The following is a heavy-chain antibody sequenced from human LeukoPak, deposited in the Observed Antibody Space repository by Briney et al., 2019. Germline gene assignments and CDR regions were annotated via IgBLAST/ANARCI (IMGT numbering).Heavy chain of an antibody. J-gene: IGHJ3*02. D-gene: IGHD2-2*03. CDR1: GFTFSSYS. Sequence: GGSLRLSCAASGFTFSSYSMNWVRQAPGKGLEWVSSISSSSSYIYYADSVKGRFTISRDNAKNSLYLQMNSLRAEDTAVYYCARAHGSDSDAFDIWGQGTMVTVSS. CDR3: ARAHGSDSDAFDI. CDR2: ISSSSSYI. V-gene: IGHV3-21*01.